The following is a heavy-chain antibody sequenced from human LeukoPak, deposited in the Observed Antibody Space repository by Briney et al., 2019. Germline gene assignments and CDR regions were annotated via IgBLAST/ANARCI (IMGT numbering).Heavy chain of an antibody. CDR1: GGSISDYY. D-gene: IGHD2-2*01. CDR2: IYYSGST. V-gene: IGHV4-59*01. J-gene: IGHJ6*03. Sequence: PSETLSLTCTVSGGSISDYYWSWIRQPPGKGLEWLGYIYYSGSTNYKPSLKSRVTISLDTSKNQFSLKLTSVTAADTAVYYCARSAGYQLLEGYYYYMDVWGKGTTVTVSS. CDR3: ARSAGYQLLEGYYYYMDV.